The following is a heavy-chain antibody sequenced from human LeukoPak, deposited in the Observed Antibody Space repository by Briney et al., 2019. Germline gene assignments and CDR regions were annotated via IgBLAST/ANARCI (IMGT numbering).Heavy chain of an antibody. D-gene: IGHD3-3*01. V-gene: IGHV4-39*01. Sequence: PSETLSLTCTVSGGSISSSSSYWGWIRQPPGKGLEWIGSIYYSGGTYYNPSLKSRVTISVDTSKNQFSLKLSSVTAADTAAYYCASRLGSGMDVWGQGTTVTVSS. CDR2: IYYSGGT. CDR3: ASRLGSGMDV. CDR1: GGSISSSSSY. J-gene: IGHJ6*02.